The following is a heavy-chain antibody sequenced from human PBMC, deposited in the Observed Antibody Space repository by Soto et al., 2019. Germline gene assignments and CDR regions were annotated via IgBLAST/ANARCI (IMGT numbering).Heavy chain of an antibody. Sequence: QVQLVQSGAEVKKPGASVKVSCKASGYTFTSYGISWVRQAPGQGLEWMGWISAYNGNTNYAQKLQGRVTMTTDTSTSTAYMELRSLRSDDTAVYYCALFSPSAKLYGIAAAGSNYWGQGTLVTVSS. CDR2: ISAYNGNT. CDR1: GYTFTSYG. J-gene: IGHJ4*02. V-gene: IGHV1-18*01. D-gene: IGHD6-13*01. CDR3: ALFSPSAKLYGIAAAGSNY.